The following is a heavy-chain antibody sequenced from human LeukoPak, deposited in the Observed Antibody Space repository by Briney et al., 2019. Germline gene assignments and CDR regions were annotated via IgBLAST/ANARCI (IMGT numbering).Heavy chain of an antibody. CDR1: GFTFSSYG. J-gene: IGHJ4*02. CDR2: IWYDGSNK. D-gene: IGHD3-22*01. CDR3: ARDGYYDSSGFDY. Sequence: GGSLRLSCAASGFTFSSYGMHWVRQAPGKGLEWVAVIWYDGSNKYYADSVKGRFTISRDNSKNTLYLQMNSLRAEDTAAYYCARDGYYDSSGFDYWGQGTLVTVSS. V-gene: IGHV3-33*01.